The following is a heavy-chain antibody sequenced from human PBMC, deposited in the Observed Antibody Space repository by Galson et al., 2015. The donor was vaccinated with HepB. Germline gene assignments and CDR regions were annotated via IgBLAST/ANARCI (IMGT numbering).Heavy chain of an antibody. J-gene: IGHJ3*02. CDR2: IIPIFGTA. Sequence: SVKVSCKASGGTFSSHAISWVRQAPGQGLEWMGGIIPIFGTANYAQKFQGRVTITADESTSTAYMELSSLRSEDTAVYYCASEVRDFWSGRLGAFDIWGQGTMVTVSS. CDR1: GGTFSSHA. V-gene: IGHV1-69*13. CDR3: ASEVRDFWSGRLGAFDI. D-gene: IGHD3-3*01.